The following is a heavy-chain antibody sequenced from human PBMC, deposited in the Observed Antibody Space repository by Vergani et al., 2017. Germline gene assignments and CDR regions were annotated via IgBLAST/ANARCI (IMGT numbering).Heavy chain of an antibody. Sequence: QVQLVQSGAEVKKPGASVKVSCKASGYTFTSYGISWVRQAPGQGLEWMGWISAYNGNTNYAQKLQGRVTMTTDTSSSTAYMELRSLRSDDTAVYYCARDSGNYDFWSGYYSDWFDPWGQGTLVTVSS. CDR2: ISAYNGNT. J-gene: IGHJ5*02. CDR3: ARDSGNYDFWSGYYSDWFDP. V-gene: IGHV1-18*01. D-gene: IGHD3-3*01. CDR1: GYTFTSYG.